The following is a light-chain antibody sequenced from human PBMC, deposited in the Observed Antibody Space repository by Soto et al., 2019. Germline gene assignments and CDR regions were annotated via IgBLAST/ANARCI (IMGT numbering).Light chain of an antibody. CDR3: QQRNYWQVT. V-gene: IGKV3-11*01. J-gene: IGKJ5*01. CDR1: QSVSSY. Sequence: ILKPSPVTLSLSPPGRAPLSFRASQSVSSYLAGCPQKTGRAPRLLIYDVANRATGITARFSGGGSGTDFTLTISSLEAEDFAVDYCQQRNYWQVTFGQGTRLEI. CDR2: DVA.